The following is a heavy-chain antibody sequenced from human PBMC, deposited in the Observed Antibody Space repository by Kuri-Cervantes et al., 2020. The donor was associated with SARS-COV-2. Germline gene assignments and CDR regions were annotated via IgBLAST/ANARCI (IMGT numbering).Heavy chain of an antibody. D-gene: IGHD1-26*01. V-gene: IGHV3-30-3*01. J-gene: IGHJ4*02. CDR2: ISYDGNNK. CDR1: GFTFSSYA. Sequence: GESLKISCAASGFTFSSYAMHWVRQAPGKGLEWVAVISYDGNNKYYADSVKGRFTISRDNSKNTLYLQMNSLRAEDTAVYYCRGELLNLDYWGQGTLVTVSS. CDR3: RGELLNLDY.